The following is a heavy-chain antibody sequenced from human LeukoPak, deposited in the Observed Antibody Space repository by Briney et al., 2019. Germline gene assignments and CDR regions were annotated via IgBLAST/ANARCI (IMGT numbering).Heavy chain of an antibody. CDR2: IYYSGST. D-gene: IGHD6-19*01. Sequence: SETLSLTCTVSGGPISSSTYYWGWLRQPPGKGLEWIGSIYYSGSTYYNPSLKSRVTISVDTSKNQFSLKLSSVTAADTAVYYCASTVAGTLYWGQGTLVTVSS. V-gene: IGHV4-39*01. CDR3: ASTVAGTLY. CDR1: GGPISSSTYY. J-gene: IGHJ4*02.